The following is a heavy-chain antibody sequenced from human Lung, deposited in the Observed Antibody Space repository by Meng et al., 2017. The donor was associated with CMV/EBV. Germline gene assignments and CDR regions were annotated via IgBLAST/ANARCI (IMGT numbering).Heavy chain of an antibody. J-gene: IGHJ6*02. Sequence: ASVNVSXXXXXXXFTVYNIHWVRQAPGQGLEWMGWINPHSGDTKYAQKFQGRVTLTTDTSINTAYMEVSRLKSDDTAVFFCARLFHTSLGTNYYYGMDVWGLGTTVTVSS. CDR3: ARLFHTSLGTNYYYGMDV. CDR1: XXXFTVYN. D-gene: IGHD3-10*01. V-gene: IGHV1-2*02. CDR2: INPHSGDT.